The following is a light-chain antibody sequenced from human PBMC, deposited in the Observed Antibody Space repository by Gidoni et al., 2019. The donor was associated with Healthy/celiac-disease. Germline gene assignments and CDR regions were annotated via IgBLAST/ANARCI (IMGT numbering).Light chain of an antibody. J-gene: IGKJ5*01. V-gene: IGKV3-11*01. Sequence: EIVLTQSPATLSLSPGERATLSCRASQSVSSYLAWYQQKPGQAPRLLFYDASIRATVIPARFSGSGSWTYFPLTISRLAPEDFAVYYCQRRSNWPPSLGQGTRLEIK. CDR1: QSVSSY. CDR2: DAS. CDR3: QRRSNWPPS.